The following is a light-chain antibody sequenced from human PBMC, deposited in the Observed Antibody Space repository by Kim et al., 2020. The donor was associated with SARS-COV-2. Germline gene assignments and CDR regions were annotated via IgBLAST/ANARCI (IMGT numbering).Light chain of an antibody. J-gene: IGLJ2*01. CDR1: SSDVGGYNF. CDR2: DVS. Sequence: QSALTQPRTVSGSPGHSVTISCTGTSSDVGGYNFVSWYQQHTSKAPKHMIYDVSKRPSGVPDRFSGSKSGNTASLTISGLQVEDEADYYFCSYAGSYTFVVFGGGTRLTVL. CDR3: CSYAGSYTFVV. V-gene: IGLV2-11*01.